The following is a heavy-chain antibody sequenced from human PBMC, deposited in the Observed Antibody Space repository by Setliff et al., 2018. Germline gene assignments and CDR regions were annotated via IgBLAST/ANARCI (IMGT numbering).Heavy chain of an antibody. D-gene: IGHD1-26*01. CDR2: IYPSDSDT. CDR1: GYSFTSYW. V-gene: IGHV5-51*01. CDR3: ARLSGADVFDI. J-gene: IGHJ3*02. Sequence: PGASLTISCKGSGYSFTSYWIGWVRQMPGKGLEWMGIIYPSDSDTRYSPSFRGQVTISADKSISTTYLQWSSLKASDTAIYYCARLSGADVFDIWGQGTVVTVSS.